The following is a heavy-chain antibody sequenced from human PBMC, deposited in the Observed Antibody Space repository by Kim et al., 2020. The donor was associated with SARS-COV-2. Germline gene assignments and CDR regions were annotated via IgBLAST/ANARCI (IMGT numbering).Heavy chain of an antibody. Sequence: GGSLRLSCAASGFTFSSYWMSWVRQAPGKGLEWVANIKQDGSEKYYVDSVKGRFTISRDNAKNSLYLQMNSLRAEDTAVYYCARDSQDGYSLCDYWGEGTLVTVSS. V-gene: IGHV3-7*01. D-gene: IGHD4-4*01. CDR2: IKQDGSEK. CDR1: GFTFSSYW. J-gene: IGHJ4*02. CDR3: ARDSQDGYSLCDY.